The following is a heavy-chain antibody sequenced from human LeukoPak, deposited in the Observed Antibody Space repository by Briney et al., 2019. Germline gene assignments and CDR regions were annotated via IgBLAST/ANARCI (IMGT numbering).Heavy chain of an antibody. Sequence: GGSLRLSCAASGFTFSSYAMTWARQAPGKGLEWVSSTSGSGGGTSYADSVKGRFTISRDNSKNTLYLQMIRLRAEDTAVYYCAKYNDFWSGYPEGWGQGTLVSVSS. J-gene: IGHJ4*02. CDR1: GFTFSSYA. CDR3: AKYNDFWSGYPEG. V-gene: IGHV3-23*01. CDR2: TSGSGGGT. D-gene: IGHD3-3*01.